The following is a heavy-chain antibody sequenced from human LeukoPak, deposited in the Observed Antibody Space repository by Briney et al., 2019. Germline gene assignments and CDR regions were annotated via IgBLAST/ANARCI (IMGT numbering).Heavy chain of an antibody. J-gene: IGHJ4*02. V-gene: IGHV5-51*01. CDR1: GYVFISYW. Sequence: GESLKISCEGSGYVFISYWIGWVRQVPGKGPEWMGVIYPADSTTRYSPSFQGQVTISADKSLNTAYLQWTNLKASDTAMYYCARQGFPDYWGQGTLVTVSS. CDR2: IYPADSTT. CDR3: ARQGFPDY.